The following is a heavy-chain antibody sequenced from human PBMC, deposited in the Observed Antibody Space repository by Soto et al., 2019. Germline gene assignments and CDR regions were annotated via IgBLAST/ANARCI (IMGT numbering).Heavy chain of an antibody. D-gene: IGHD3-9*01. CDR3: ARRPYFDGFPERDPHYGMDV. V-gene: IGHV1-18*01. CDR2: ISAYNGNT. J-gene: IGHJ6*02. CDR1: GYTFTSYG. Sequence: ASVKVSCKASGYTFTSYGISWVRQAPGQGLEWMGWISAYNGNTNYAQKLQGRVTMTTDTSTSTAYMELRSLRSDDTAVYYCARRPYFDGFPERDPHYGMDVWGQGTTVTVSS.